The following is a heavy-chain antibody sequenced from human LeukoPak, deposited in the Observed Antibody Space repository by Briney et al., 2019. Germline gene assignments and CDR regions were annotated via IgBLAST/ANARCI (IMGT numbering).Heavy chain of an antibody. CDR2: IKSDGSIT. V-gene: IGHV3-74*01. CDR3: ARPLVGDALDY. Sequence: GGSLRLSCAASGFTFSSYWMHWVRQAPGKGLMWVSRIKSDGSITNYADSVKGRFTISRDNAKNTVYLQMNSLRAEDTAVYYCARPLVGDALDYWGQGTLVTVSS. J-gene: IGHJ4*02. CDR1: GFTFSSYW. D-gene: IGHD1-26*01.